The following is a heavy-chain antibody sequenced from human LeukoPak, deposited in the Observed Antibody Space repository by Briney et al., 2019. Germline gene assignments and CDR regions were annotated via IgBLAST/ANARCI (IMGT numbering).Heavy chain of an antibody. CDR2: ISGSGGST. CDR1: GFTFSSYA. V-gene: IGHV3-23*01. D-gene: IGHD2-15*01. CDR3: AKVPVVVVAATNFDY. Sequence: PGGSLRLSCAASGFTFSSYAMSWVRQAPGKGLEWVSAISGSGGSTYYADSVKGRFTISRDNSKNTLYLQMNSLRAEDTAVYYCAKVPVVVVAATNFDYWGQGTLVTVSS. J-gene: IGHJ4*02.